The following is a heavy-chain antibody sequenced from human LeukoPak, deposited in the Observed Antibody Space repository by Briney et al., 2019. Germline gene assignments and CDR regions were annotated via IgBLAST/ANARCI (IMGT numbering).Heavy chain of an antibody. V-gene: IGHV4-31*03. D-gene: IGHD3-10*01. CDR2: IYYSGST. CDR1: GGSISSGGYY. Sequence: SETLSLTCTVSGGSISSGGYYWSWIRQHPGKGLEWIGYIYYSGSTYYNPSPKSRVTISVDTSKNQFSLKLSSVTAADTAVYYCARGPGGNWFDPWGQGTLVTVSS. CDR3: ARGPGGNWFDP. J-gene: IGHJ5*02.